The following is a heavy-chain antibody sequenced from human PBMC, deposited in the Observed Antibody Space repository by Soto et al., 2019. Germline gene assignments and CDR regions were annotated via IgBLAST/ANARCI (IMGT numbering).Heavy chain of an antibody. D-gene: IGHD2-15*01. J-gene: IGHJ6*02. CDR3: AIPSGGYCSGGSCYSDYYYGMDV. CDR1: GYTFTSYA. CDR2: INAGNGNT. Sequence: QVPLVQSGAEVKKPGASVKVSCKASGYTFTSYAMHWVRQAPGQRLEWMGWINAGNGNTKYSQKFQGRVTITRDTSASTAYMELSSLRSEDTAVYYCAIPSGGYCSGGSCYSDYYYGMDVWGQGTTVTVSS. V-gene: IGHV1-3*01.